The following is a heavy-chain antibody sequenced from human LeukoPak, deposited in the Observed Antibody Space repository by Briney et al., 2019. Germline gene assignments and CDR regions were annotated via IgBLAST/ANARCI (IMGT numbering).Heavy chain of an antibody. V-gene: IGHV3-7*01. J-gene: IGHJ6*03. Sequence: GGSLRLSCAASGFTFSSYWMSWVRQAPGKGLGWVANIKQDGSEKYYVDSMKGRFTISRDNAKNSLYLQMNSLRAEDTAVYYCARDYNYGIYYYMDVWGKGTTVTVSS. CDR3: ARDYNYGIYYYMDV. CDR2: IKQDGSEK. CDR1: GFTFSSYW. D-gene: IGHD4-17*01.